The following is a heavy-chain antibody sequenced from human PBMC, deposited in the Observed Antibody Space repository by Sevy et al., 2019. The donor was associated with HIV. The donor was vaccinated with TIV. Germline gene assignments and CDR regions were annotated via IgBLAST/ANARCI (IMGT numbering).Heavy chain of an antibody. V-gene: IGHV3-23*01. J-gene: IGHJ4*02. CDR2: ISGSGGST. D-gene: IGHD3-22*01. Sequence: GGSLRLSCAASGFTFSTYALSWVHQAPGKGLDLVSAISGSGGSTYYADSVKGRFSISRDNSKNTLYLQMNSLRAEDTALYYCAKDLTYDSGGYHDYWGQGTLVTVSS. CDR3: AKDLTYDSGGYHDY. CDR1: GFTFSTYA.